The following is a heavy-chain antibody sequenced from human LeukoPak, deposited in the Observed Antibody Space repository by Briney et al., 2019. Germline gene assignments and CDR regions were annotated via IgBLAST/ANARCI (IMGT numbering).Heavy chain of an antibody. CDR2: INHSGSA. CDR1: GGSLSNDQW. CDR3: ARAGVWLPAV. V-gene: IGHV4-4*02. J-gene: IGHJ4*02. D-gene: IGHD3-9*01. Sequence: SGTLSLTCAVSGGSLSNDQWWSWVGQPPGKGLEWIGEINHSGSANYNPSLRSRVAISIEKSKDQFSLKLSSVTAADTAIYYCARAGVWLPAVWGQGALVTVSS.